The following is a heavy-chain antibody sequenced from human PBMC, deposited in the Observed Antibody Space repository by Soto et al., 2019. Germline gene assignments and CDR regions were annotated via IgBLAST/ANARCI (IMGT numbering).Heavy chain of an antibody. CDR1: GGSISSGGYS. D-gene: IGHD4-17*01. CDR3: ARAHYGDYGYGMDV. CDR2: IYESGST. Sequence: QLQLQESGSGLVKPSQTLSLTCAVSGGSISSGGYSWSWIRQPPGKGLEWIGYIYESGSTYYNPSIKSRVTISVDRSKNQFSLKLSSVTAADTAVYYCARAHYGDYGYGMDVWGQGTTVTVSS. J-gene: IGHJ6*02. V-gene: IGHV4-30-2*01.